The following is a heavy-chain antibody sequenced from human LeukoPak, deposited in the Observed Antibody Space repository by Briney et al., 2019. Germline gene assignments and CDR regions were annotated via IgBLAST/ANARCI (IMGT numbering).Heavy chain of an antibody. CDR2: ISSSSSYI. J-gene: IGHJ6*02. CDR1: GFTFSSYS. CDR3: ARGSVVYYYGMDV. V-gene: IGHV3-21*01. Sequence: PGGSLRLSCAASGFTFSSYSMNWVRQAPGKGLEWVSSISSSSSYIYYADSVKGRFTISRDNAKNSLYLQMNSLRAEDTAVYYCARGSVVYYYGMDVWGQGTTVIVSS.